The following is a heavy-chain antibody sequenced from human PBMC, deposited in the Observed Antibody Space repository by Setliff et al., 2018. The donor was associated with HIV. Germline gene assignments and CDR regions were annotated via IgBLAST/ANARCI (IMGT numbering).Heavy chain of an antibody. CDR1: GYSISSGYY. CDR2: IYHSGST. V-gene: IGHV4-38-2*02. D-gene: IGHD2-15*01. CDR3: ARAMVVVAAPLDAFDI. J-gene: IGHJ3*02. Sequence: SETLSLTCTVSGYSISSGYYWGWIRRPPGKGLEWIGSIYHSGSTYYNPSLKSRVTISVDTSKNQFSLKLSSVTAADTAVYYCARAMVVVAAPLDAFDIWGQGTMVTVSS.